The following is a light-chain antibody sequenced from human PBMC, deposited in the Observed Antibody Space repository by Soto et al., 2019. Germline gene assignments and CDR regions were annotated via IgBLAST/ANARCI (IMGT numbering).Light chain of an antibody. CDR2: KAT. V-gene: IGKV1-5*03. J-gene: IGKJ2*01. CDR3: QRYNDYQYI. Sequence: DIQMTQSPSTLSASVGDRVTITCRASQSITTWLAWYQQKPGKAPKLLIYKATNLQSGVPSGFSGSGSGTEFSLTISRLQPPDLATYYCQRYNDYQYIFGQGTKLEI. CDR1: QSITTW.